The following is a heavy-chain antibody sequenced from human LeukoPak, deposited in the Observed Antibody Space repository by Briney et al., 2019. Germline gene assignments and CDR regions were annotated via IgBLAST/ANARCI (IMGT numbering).Heavy chain of an antibody. CDR3: AELGITMIGGV. D-gene: IGHD3-10*02. CDR1: GLTFSSYE. CDR2: ISSSGSTI. Sequence: GGSLRLSWAAAGLTFSSYEMNWVRQAPGKGLEWVSYISSSGSTIYYADSVKGRFTISRDNAKNSLYLQMNSLRAEDTAVYYCAELGITMIGGVWGKGTTVTISS. J-gene: IGHJ6*04. V-gene: IGHV3-48*03.